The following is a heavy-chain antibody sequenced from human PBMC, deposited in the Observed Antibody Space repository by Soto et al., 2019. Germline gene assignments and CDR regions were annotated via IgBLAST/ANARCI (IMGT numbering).Heavy chain of an antibody. V-gene: IGHV3-30-3*01. D-gene: IGHD3-10*01. CDR3: ARDYGALWFGELLSYYFDY. J-gene: IGHJ4*02. Sequence: QVQLVESGGGVVQPGRSLRLSCAASGFTFSSYAMHWVRQAPGKGLEWVAVISYDGSNKYYADSVKGRFTSTRDNSKDALYLQMNSLRAEDTAVYYCARDYGALWFGELLSYYFDYWGQGTLVTVSS. CDR2: ISYDGSNK. CDR1: GFTFSSYA.